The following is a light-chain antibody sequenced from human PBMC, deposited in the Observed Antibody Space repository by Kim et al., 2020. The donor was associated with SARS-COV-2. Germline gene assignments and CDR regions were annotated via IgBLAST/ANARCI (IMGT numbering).Light chain of an antibody. CDR2: GAS. CDR3: LQYGSAPDT. V-gene: IGKV3-20*01. Sequence: PGERASLSCRASQSVSDNYVAWNQQQKPAQAPRLLIYGASNRATGIPDRFSGSGSGTDFTLTISRLEPADFAIYYCLQYGSAPDTFGQGTRLEIK. CDR1: QSVSDNY. J-gene: IGKJ5*01.